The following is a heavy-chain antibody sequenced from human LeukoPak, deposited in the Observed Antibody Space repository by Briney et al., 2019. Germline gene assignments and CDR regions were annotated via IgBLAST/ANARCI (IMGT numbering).Heavy chain of an antibody. CDR3: AGSLGYCTSNVCYLKY. J-gene: IGHJ4*02. Sequence: ASVKVSCKASGYTFTSYGISWVRQAPGQGLEWMGWISAYNGNTNYAQKLQGRVTMTTDTATSTAYMELRSLRYDDTAVYYCAGSLGYCTSNVCYLKYWGQGTLVTVSS. CDR1: GYTFTSYG. V-gene: IGHV1-18*01. D-gene: IGHD2-8*01. CDR2: ISAYNGNT.